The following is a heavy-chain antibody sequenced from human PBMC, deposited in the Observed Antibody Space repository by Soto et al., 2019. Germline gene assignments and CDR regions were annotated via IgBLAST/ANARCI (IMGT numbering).Heavy chain of an antibody. CDR2: INAGNGNT. CDR3: ARIYSSSSFFYYYGMDV. V-gene: IGHV1-3*01. Sequence: ASVKVSCKASGYNFTNYHMHWVRQAPGQRLEWMGWINAGNGNTKYSQKFQGRVTITRDTSASTAYMELSSLRSEDTAVYYCARIYSSSSFFYYYGMDVWGQGTTVTVSS. CDR1: GYNFTNYH. J-gene: IGHJ6*02. D-gene: IGHD6-6*01.